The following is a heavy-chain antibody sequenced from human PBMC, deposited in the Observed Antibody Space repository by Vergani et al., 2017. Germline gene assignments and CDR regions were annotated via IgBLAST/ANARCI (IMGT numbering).Heavy chain of an antibody. D-gene: IGHD3-10*01. Sequence: QVQLVESGGGVVQPGRSLRLSCAASGFTFSSYAMHWVRQAPGKGLEWVAVISYDGSNKYYADSVKGRFTISRDNSKNTLYLQMNSLRAEDTAVYYCARDSWVTMVRGVIGAFDIWGQGTMVTVSS. CDR3: ARDSWVTMVRGVIGAFDI. CDR1: GFTFSSYA. J-gene: IGHJ3*02. CDR2: ISYDGSNK. V-gene: IGHV3-30-3*01.